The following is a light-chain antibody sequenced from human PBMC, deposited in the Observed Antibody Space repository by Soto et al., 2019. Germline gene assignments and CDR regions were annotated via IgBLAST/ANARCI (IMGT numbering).Light chain of an antibody. J-gene: IGKJ2*01. CDR3: QQNYNAPYT. Sequence: DHQMTQSPSSLSASVGDRVTITCRASQSISSNLNWFQQKPGKAPKLLIFAASSLQSGVPSRFSGSGSGTDFTLTNSSLQPEDYAIYYCQQNYNAPYTFGQGTKLEIK. CDR2: AAS. CDR1: QSISSN. V-gene: IGKV1-39*01.